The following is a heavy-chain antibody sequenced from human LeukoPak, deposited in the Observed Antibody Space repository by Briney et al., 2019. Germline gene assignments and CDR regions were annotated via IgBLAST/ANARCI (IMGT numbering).Heavy chain of an antibody. V-gene: IGHV7-4-1*02. CDR3: ARRYICGSPSEAYDFDY. Sequence: ASEKVTCKASGYTFTSNAMTWVRQAPGQGIEWMGWTNTKTGNPTYAQGFTGRFVFSLDTSFSTAFLQIIILKTEDTAWYYCARRYICGSPSEAYDFDYWGQGTLVTVSS. CDR1: GYTFTSNA. CDR2: TNTKTGNP. J-gene: IGHJ4*02. D-gene: IGHD2-21*01.